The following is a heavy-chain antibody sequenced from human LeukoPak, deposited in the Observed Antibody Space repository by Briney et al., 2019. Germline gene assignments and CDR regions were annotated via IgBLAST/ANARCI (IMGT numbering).Heavy chain of an antibody. D-gene: IGHD2-15*01. V-gene: IGHV3-7*03. CDR2: IKKDGSEK. CDR1: GFTFGTYW. Sequence: GGSLRLSCAASGFTFGTYWMSWVRQAPGKGLEWAANIKKDGSEKYYMDSVKGRFTISRDIAENSLYLQMNSLRAEDTAVYYCAREGVHCSGRSCLKAYWGQGTQVTVSS. CDR3: AREGVHCSGRSCLKAY. J-gene: IGHJ4*02.